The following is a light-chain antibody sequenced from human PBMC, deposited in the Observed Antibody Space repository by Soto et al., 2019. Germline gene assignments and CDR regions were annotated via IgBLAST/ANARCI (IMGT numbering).Light chain of an antibody. CDR2: EVS. CDR3: SSFKGTNSFV. Sequence: QSALTQPPSASGSPGQSVTIPCTGTYSDIGAYNYVSWYQQRPGEAPKLIIYEVSKRSSGVSYRIFASKSGSTASLTVSGLQADDEANYYGSSFKGTNSFVFGTGTKLTVL. V-gene: IGLV2-8*01. CDR1: YSDIGAYNY. J-gene: IGLJ1*01.